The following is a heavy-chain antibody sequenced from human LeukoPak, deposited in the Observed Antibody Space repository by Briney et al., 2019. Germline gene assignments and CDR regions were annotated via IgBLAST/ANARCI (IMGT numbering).Heavy chain of an antibody. CDR2: ITWNGGST. D-gene: IGHD6-13*01. CDR3: ARVWFAAAGTGAFDI. V-gene: IGHV3-20*04. Sequence: GGSLRLSCAASGFTFDDYGVSWVRQAPGKGLEWVSGITWNGGSTGYADSVKGRFTISRDNAKNSLYLQMNSLRAEDTALYYCARVWFAAAGTGAFDIWGQGTMVTVSS. J-gene: IGHJ3*02. CDR1: GFTFDDYG.